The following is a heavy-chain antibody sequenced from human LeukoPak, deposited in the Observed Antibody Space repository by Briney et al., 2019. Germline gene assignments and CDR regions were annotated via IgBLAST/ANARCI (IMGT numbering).Heavy chain of an antibody. CDR3: ALLEDVVVVAATTSHWFDP. D-gene: IGHD2-15*01. CDR2: FNLNSGGT. V-gene: IGHV1-2*02. J-gene: IGHJ5*02. CDR1: GYTFTGYY. Sequence: ASVKVSCKASGYTFTGYYMHWVRQAPGQGLEWMGCFNLNSGGTNYAQKFQGRVTMTRDTSISTAYMELSRLRSDDTAVYYCALLEDVVVVAATTSHWFDPWGQGTLVTVSS.